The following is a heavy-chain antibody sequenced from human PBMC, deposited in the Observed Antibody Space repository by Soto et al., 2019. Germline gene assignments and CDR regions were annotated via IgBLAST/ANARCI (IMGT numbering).Heavy chain of an antibody. D-gene: IGHD6-19*01. J-gene: IGHJ4*02. V-gene: IGHV4-4*02. CDR1: GGSISSTKW. Sequence: QVQLQESGPGLVKPSGTLSLTCAVSGGSISSTKWWSWVRQPPGKGLEWIGEIYHSGSTNYNPSLKSRVSLSVDESKNQFSLKLSSVTAADTAVYYCAKVWDFSSGWIDCWGQGTLVTVSS. CDR2: IYHSGST. CDR3: AKVWDFSSGWIDC.